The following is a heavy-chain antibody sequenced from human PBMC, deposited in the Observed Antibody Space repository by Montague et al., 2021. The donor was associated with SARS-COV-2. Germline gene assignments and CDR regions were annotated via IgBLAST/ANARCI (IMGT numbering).Heavy chain of an antibody. CDR1: GGSISSSSYY. CDR2: IYYSGST. J-gene: IGHJ6*02. V-gene: IGHV4-39*01. CDR3: ASEGVEYSSSWYARYYYYGMDV. Sequence: ETLSLICTVSGGSISSSSYYWGWIRQPPGKGLEWIGSIYYSGSTYYNPSLKSRVTISVDTSKNQFSLKLSSVTAADTAVYYCASEGVEYSSSWYARYYYYGMDVWGQGTTVTVAS. D-gene: IGHD6-13*01.